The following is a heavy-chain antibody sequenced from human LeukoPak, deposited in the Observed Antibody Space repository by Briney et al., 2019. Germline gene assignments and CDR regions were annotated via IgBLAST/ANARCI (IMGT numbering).Heavy chain of an antibody. Sequence: SETLSLTCAVSGGSFSAYYWTWIRQSPGKGLEWIGTINQSGSTNYNLSLMSRVTISAGTSKKQFSLNLSSVTAADTAVYYCASGTSAAEVFDDWGQGTLVTVSS. J-gene: IGHJ5*02. CDR2: INQSGST. CDR1: GGSFSAYY. CDR3: ASGTSAAEVFDD. V-gene: IGHV4-34*01. D-gene: IGHD6-13*01.